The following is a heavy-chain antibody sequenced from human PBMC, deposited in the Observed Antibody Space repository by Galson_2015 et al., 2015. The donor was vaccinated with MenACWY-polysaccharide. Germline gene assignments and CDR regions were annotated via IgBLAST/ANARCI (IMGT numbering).Heavy chain of an antibody. Sequence: SLRLSCAASGFTVSRAYLNWVRQAPGKGLEWVSGIYGAGTASYADSVKGRCTISRDNSKNTVDLQINGLRVEDTAVYYCARPKEDSSGYYQDAFEVWGQGTVVTVSS. CDR2: IYGAGTA. D-gene: IGHD3-22*01. J-gene: IGHJ3*01. CDR3: ARPKEDSSGYYQDAFEV. CDR1: GFTVSRAY. V-gene: IGHV3-53*01.